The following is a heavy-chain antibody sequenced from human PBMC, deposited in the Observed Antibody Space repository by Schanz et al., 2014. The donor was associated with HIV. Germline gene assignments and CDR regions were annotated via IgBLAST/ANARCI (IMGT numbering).Heavy chain of an antibody. D-gene: IGHD6-6*01. CDR1: GFTFNVYG. V-gene: IGHV3-30*18. Sequence: LVESGGGLVRPGGSLTLSCTATGFTFNVYGMHWVRQAPGKGLEWVARISPDGDTQHYADSLKGRFTISRDNFKNTLDLQMDSLRPDDTAVYYCAKGYTSSSVFNLWGRGTLVTVSS. CDR3: AKGYTSSSVFNL. CDR2: ISPDGDTQ. J-gene: IGHJ2*01.